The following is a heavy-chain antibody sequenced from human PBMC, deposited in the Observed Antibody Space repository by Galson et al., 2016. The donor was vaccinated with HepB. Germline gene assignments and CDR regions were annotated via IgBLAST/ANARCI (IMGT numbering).Heavy chain of an antibody. CDR2: IYWDGDK. Sequence: PALVKPTQTLTLTCSFSGFSLTSTAVGVSWIRQPPGKALEWLAIIYWDGDKRYNPSLKSRITISKDTSKNEVALRLTNLDPVDTATYYCSHSGHYGSKTAFDFWGQGKMVTVSS. D-gene: IGHD4-17*01. J-gene: IGHJ3*01. CDR1: GFSLTSTAVG. V-gene: IGHV2-5*02. CDR3: SHSGHYGSKTAFDF.